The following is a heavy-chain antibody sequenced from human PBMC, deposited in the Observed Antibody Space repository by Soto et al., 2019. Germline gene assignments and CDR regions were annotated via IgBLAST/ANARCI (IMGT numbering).Heavy chain of an antibody. V-gene: IGHV1-18*01. CDR3: ARGGTPIDY. Sequence: QVQLVQSGAEVKKPGASMKVSCKASGYTFTNFGISWVRKAPGQGLEWMGWISAYNGNTNYAENFEGRVTMTTDTSTCTAYMELRSLRSDDTAVYYCARGGTPIDYCGQGALVTVSS. D-gene: IGHD3-16*01. CDR2: ISAYNGNT. J-gene: IGHJ4*02. CDR1: GYTFTNFG.